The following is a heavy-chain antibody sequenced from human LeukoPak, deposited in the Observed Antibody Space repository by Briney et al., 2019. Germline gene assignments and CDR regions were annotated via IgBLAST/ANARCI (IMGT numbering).Heavy chain of an antibody. Sequence: GGSLRLSCAASGLTFDDYGMTWVRQVPGKGLEWIAEINWIGDTTRYGDSVKGRFTISRDNAKNSLDLQINSLRVEDTAFYYCATNPPGRTYLQDWGQGTLVTVSS. V-gene: IGHV3-20*04. J-gene: IGHJ1*01. CDR3: ATNPPGRTYLQD. CDR1: GLTFDDYG. D-gene: IGHD1-1*01. CDR2: INWIGDTT.